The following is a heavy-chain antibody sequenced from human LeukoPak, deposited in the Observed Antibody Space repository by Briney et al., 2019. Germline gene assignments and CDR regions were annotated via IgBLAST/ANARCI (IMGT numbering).Heavy chain of an antibody. J-gene: IGHJ4*02. D-gene: IGHD3-3*01. Sequence: GRSLRLSCAASGFTLSSYSMNWVRQAPGKGLEWVSSISSSSSYIYYADSVKGRFTISRDNAKNSLYLQMNSLRAEDTAVYYCARYDFWSGYISGWGQGTLVTVSS. CDR2: ISSSSSYI. CDR1: GFTLSSYS. CDR3: ARYDFWSGYISG. V-gene: IGHV3-21*01.